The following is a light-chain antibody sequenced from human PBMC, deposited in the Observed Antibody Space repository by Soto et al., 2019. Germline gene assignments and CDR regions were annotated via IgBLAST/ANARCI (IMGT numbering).Light chain of an antibody. V-gene: IGKV3-15*01. CDR3: QQHNNWPPWT. CDR1: QSVANN. J-gene: IGKJ1*01. CDR2: RAS. Sequence: EVVMTQSPATVSVSPGERATLSCRASQSVANNVAWYQQKPGQAPRLLIYRASTRATGIPARFSGSGYGREFILTISSLQAEDAAVYHCQQHNNWPPWTFGQGTKVEI.